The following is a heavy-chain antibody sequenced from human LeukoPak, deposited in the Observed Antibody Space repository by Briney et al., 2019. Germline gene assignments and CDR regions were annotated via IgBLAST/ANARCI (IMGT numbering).Heavy chain of an antibody. D-gene: IGHD2-2*01. V-gene: IGHV4-61*02. CDR1: GGSISSGSYY. J-gene: IGHJ4*02. CDR2: IYTSGST. Sequence: PSETLSLTCTVYGGSISSGSYYWSWIRQPGGMGLEWIGRIYTSGSTNYNPSLKSRVTISVDTSKNQFSLKLSSVTAADTAVYYCAGSLRRVVVPAAPDYWGQGTLVTVSS. CDR3: AGSLRRVVVPAAPDY.